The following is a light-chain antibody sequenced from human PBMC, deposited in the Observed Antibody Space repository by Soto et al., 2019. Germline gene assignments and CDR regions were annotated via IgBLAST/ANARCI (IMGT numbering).Light chain of an antibody. J-gene: IGKJ5*01. Sequence: AIQLTQSPSSLSASVGDRVTITCRASQDIRGALAWYQQKPGKAPKMLLYDVSTLESGVPLRFSGSSSGTEFTLTISRLQPVDFAAYYCQQFNSYPITFGHGTRLEIK. V-gene: IGKV1-13*02. CDR2: DVS. CDR3: QQFNSYPIT. CDR1: QDIRGA.